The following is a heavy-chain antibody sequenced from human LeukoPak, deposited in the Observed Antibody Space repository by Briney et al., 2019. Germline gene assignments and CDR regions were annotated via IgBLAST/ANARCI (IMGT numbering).Heavy chain of an antibody. J-gene: IGHJ4*02. D-gene: IGHD6-13*01. CDR2: IWYDGSNK. CDR1: GFTFSSYG. Sequence: GGSLRLSCAASGFTFSSYGMHWVRQAPGKGLEWVAVIWYDGSNKYYADSVKGRFTISRDNSKNTLYLQMNSLRAEDTAVYYCARGGIAAAGTHFDYWGQETLVTVSS. CDR3: ARGGIAAAGTHFDY. V-gene: IGHV3-33*01.